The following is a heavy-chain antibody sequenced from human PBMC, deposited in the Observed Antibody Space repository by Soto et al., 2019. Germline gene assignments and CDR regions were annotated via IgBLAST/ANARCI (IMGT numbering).Heavy chain of an antibody. J-gene: IGHJ4*02. V-gene: IGHV3-9*01. Sequence: EVQLVESGGGLVQPGRSLRLSCAASGSTFDDYAVHWVRQAPGKGLEWVSGISWDSGSIGYADSVKGRFTISRDNAKNALYLQMNSLRAEDTALYYCAKDLRHYYDSSALDSWGQGTLVTVSS. D-gene: IGHD3-22*01. CDR3: AKDLRHYYDSSALDS. CDR1: GSTFDDYA. CDR2: ISWDSGSI.